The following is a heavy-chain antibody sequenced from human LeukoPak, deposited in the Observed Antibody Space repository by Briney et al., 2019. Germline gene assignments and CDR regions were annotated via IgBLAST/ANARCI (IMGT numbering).Heavy chain of an antibody. Sequence: SETLSLTCTVSGGSLNSSIYYWGWIRQPPGKGLEWIGSLYYSGTTFYNPSLKSRVTISVDTSKNQFSLKLSSVTAADTAVYYCARQTSAGGGLTPDLWGLGTLVTVSS. D-gene: IGHD3/OR15-3a*01. CDR2: LYYSGTT. V-gene: IGHV4-39*01. CDR1: GGSLNSSIYY. J-gene: IGHJ4*02. CDR3: ARQTSAGGGLTPDL.